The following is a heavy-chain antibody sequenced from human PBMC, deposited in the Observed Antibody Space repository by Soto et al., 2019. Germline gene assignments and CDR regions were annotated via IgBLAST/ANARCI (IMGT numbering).Heavy chain of an antibody. CDR1: RGSFSKYG. Sequence: SVKVSCKACRGSFSKYGISWLGQAPGPGLEWIGGISPIFCTSNLPQKFQGRVTYTTGESTRTAYMAVSKLRAEDTAVYYCARCGGLLDPHFDSWGQGTLVTVSS. CDR2: ISPIFCTS. CDR3: ARCGGLLDPHFDS. V-gene: IGHV1-69*05. J-gene: IGHJ4*02. D-gene: IGHD2-21*01.